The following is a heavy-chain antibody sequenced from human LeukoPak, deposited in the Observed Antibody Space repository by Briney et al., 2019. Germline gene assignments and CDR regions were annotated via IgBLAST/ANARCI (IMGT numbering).Heavy chain of an antibody. J-gene: IGHJ5*02. D-gene: IGHD4-17*01. Sequence: SETLSLTCAVYGGSFSGYCWSWIRQPPGKGLEWIGEINHSGSTNYNPSLKSRVTISVDTSKNQFSLKLSSVTAADTAVYYCARDGGYGDPDPPRENWFDPWGQGTLVTVSS. CDR2: INHSGST. V-gene: IGHV4-34*01. CDR1: GGSFSGYC. CDR3: ARDGGYGDPDPPRENWFDP.